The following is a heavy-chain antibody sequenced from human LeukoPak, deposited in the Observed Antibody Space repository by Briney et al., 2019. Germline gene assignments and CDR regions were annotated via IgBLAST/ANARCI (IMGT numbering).Heavy chain of an antibody. D-gene: IGHD2-2*01. J-gene: IGHJ4*02. CDR2: INPNSGAT. CDR3: AREGKGYLDY. Sequence: GASVKVSCXASGYSFVGYYTHWVRQAPGQGLEWMERINPNSGATNFVQKFQGRVTVTTDTSISTAYMELTRLRSDDTAVYYCAREGKGYLDYWGQGTLVTVSS. CDR1: GYSFVGYY. V-gene: IGHV1-2*06.